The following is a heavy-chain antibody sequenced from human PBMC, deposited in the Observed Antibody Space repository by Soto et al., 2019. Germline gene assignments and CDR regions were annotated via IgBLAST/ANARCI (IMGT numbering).Heavy chain of an antibody. Sequence: QVQLVQSGAEVKKPGASVKVSCLASGYTFTSYTMHWVRQAPGQRLEWMGWINAGNGNTKYSQKFQGRVTITRDTSASIAYMEVSSLRSEDTAVYYCARDWATLLRGVNTITYYYYGMDVWGQGTTVTVSS. CDR3: ARDWATLLRGVNTITYYYYGMDV. J-gene: IGHJ6*02. D-gene: IGHD3-10*01. V-gene: IGHV1-3*01. CDR2: INAGNGNT. CDR1: GYTFTSYT.